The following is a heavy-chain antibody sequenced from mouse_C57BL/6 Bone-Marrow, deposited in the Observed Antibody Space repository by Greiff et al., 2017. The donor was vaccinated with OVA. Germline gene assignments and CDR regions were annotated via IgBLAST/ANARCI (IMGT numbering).Heavy chain of an antibody. Sequence: DVMLVESGGGLVKPGGSLKLSCAASGFTFSDYGMHWVRQAPEKGLEWVAYISSGSSTIYYADTVKGRFTISRDNAKNTLFLQMTSLRSEDTAMYYCARPGYGNYLAWFAYWGQGTLVTVSA. J-gene: IGHJ3*01. V-gene: IGHV5-17*01. CDR3: ARPGYGNYLAWFAY. CDR1: GFTFSDYG. D-gene: IGHD2-1*01. CDR2: ISSGSSTI.